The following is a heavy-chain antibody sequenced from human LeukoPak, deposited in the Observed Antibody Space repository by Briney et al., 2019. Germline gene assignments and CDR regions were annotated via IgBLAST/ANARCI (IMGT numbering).Heavy chain of an antibody. CDR1: GYTFTSYG. J-gene: IGHJ4*02. Sequence: ASVKVSCKASGYTFTSYGISWVRQAPGQGLEWMGWISAYNDNTNYAQKLQGRVTMTTDTSTSTAYMELRSLRSDDTAVYYCARDEYQLLLPWDWGQGTLVTVSS. CDR2: ISAYNDNT. V-gene: IGHV1-18*01. CDR3: ARDEYQLLLPWD. D-gene: IGHD2-2*01.